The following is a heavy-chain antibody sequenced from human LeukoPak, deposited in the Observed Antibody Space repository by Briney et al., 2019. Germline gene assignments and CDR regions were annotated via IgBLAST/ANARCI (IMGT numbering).Heavy chain of an antibody. CDR1: GGSFSGYY. D-gene: IGHD6-19*01. V-gene: IGHV4-34*01. CDR3: ARVLIAVAGFDY. CDR2: INHSGTT. Sequence: NPSETLSLTCAVYGGSFSGYYWNWIRQSPGKGLEWIGEINHSGTTNYNPSLKSRVTISVDTSEDQFSLKLSSVTAADTAVYYCARVLIAVAGFDYWGQGTLVTVSS. J-gene: IGHJ4*02.